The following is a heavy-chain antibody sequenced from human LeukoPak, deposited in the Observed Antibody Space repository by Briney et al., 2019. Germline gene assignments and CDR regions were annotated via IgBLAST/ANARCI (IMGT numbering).Heavy chain of an antibody. J-gene: IGHJ4*02. CDR1: GFTFSSYA. D-gene: IGHD3-10*01. Sequence: PPGGSLRLPCAASGFTFSSYAMSWVRQAPGKGLEWVSAISGSGGSTYYADSVKGRFTISRDNSKNTLYLQMNSLRAEDTAVYYCARRSGPQDYWGQGTLVTVSS. CDR3: ARRSGPQDY. V-gene: IGHV3-23*01. CDR2: ISGSGGST.